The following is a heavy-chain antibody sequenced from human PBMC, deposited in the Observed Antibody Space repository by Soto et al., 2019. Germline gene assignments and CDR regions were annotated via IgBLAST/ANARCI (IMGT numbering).Heavy chain of an antibody. D-gene: IGHD2-2*01. CDR1: GGSISSSNW. V-gene: IGHV4-4*02. CDR2: IYHRGST. CDR3: ARVVGGYYYGMDV. J-gene: IGHJ6*02. Sequence: QVQLQESGPGLVKPSGTLSLTCAVSGGSISSSNWWSWVRQPPGKGLEWIGEIYHRGSTNYNPSPKSRVTRSVDKSKSQFSLKLSSVTAADTAVYYCARVVGGYYYGMDVWGQGTTVTVSS.